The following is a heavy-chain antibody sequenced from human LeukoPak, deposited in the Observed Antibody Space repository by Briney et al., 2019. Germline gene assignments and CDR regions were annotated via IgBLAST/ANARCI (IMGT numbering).Heavy chain of an antibody. D-gene: IGHD1-26*01. CDR2: INSKGDDP. V-gene: IGHV3-64*01. CDR1: GFNFSSSA. Sequence: GGSLRLSCAASGFNFSSSAMHWVRQAPGRGLEYVSAINSKGDDPFYATSVKGRFTISRDNSKNSLYLQMNSLRPEDTAVYYCAKDRSKGSYGDEFDHWGQGTLVTVSS. CDR3: AKDRSKGSYGDEFDH. J-gene: IGHJ4*02.